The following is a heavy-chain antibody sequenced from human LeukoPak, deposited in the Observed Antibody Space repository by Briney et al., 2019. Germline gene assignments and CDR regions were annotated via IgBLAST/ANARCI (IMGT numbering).Heavy chain of an antibody. D-gene: IGHD3-22*01. CDR2: ISYDGSNK. CDR3: ARYDSSGYEAYFDY. CDR1: GFTFSSYA. J-gene: IGHJ4*02. V-gene: IGHV3-30*04. Sequence: GGSLRLSCEASGFTFSSYAMHWVRQAPGKGLEWVAVISYDGSNKYYADSVKGRFTISRDNSKNTLYLQMNSLRAEDTAVYYCARYDSSGYEAYFDYWGQGTLVTVSS.